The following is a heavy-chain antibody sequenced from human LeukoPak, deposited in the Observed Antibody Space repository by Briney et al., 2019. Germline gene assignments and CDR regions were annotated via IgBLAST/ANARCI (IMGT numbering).Heavy chain of an antibody. CDR2: IYYSGST. D-gene: IGHD3-9*01. V-gene: IGHV4-39*01. CDR3: ARHQSYYDILTGYPSWGYYFDY. Sequence: SETLSLTCSVSGASMSNRNYYWGWIRQPPGKGLEWVGSIYYSGSTYYTPSLKSRVTISVDTSKNQFSLKLSSVTAADTAVYYCARHQSYYDILTGYPSWGYYFDYWGQGTLVTVSS. J-gene: IGHJ4*02. CDR1: GASMSNRNYY.